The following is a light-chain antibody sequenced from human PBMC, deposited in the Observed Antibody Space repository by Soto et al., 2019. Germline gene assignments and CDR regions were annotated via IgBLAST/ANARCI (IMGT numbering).Light chain of an antibody. V-gene: IGKV3-15*01. CDR3: QQYNNWPPWT. CDR1: QSVSSSY. J-gene: IGKJ1*01. CDR2: GAS. Sequence: PGEIVTLSCMSIQSVSSSYLTWYQQKPGQSPRLLISGASTREAGIPGRFSGSGSGTEFTLIISSLQSEDFAIYYCQQYNNWPPWTFGQGTKVDIK.